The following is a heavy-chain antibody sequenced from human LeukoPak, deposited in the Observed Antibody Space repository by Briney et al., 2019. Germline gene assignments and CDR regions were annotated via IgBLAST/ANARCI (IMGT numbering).Heavy chain of an antibody. J-gene: IGHJ4*02. D-gene: IGHD1-20*01. CDR2: IKSKADGETI. Sequence: GGSLRLSCAASGFTFTSAWMNWVRQAPGKGLEWVGRIKSKADGETIDYAAPVKGRFTFSRDDSKNMLYLQMNSLKSEDTAVYYCSTLTSRGLSDSWGQGTLVTVSS. V-gene: IGHV3-15*07. CDR1: GFTFTSAW. CDR3: STLTSRGLSDS.